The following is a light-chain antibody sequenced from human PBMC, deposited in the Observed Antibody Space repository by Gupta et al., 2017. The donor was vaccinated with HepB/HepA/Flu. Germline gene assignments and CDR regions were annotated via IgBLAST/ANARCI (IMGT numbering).Light chain of an antibody. CDR2: DAS. V-gene: IGKV3-20*01. J-gene: IGKJ4*01. Sequence: EIVLPQSPGSLSLSPGERATLSCRASQSVTKNYLAWYLQKPGQAPRLLIYDASRRATGIPDRCSASGSGTDFTLTISRLEPEDCAVYYCQQHAHSPLTFGGGTKVEIK. CDR1: QSVTKNY. CDR3: QQHAHSPLT.